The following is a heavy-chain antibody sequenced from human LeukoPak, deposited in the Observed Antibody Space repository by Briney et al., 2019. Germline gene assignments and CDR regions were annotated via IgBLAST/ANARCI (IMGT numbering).Heavy chain of an antibody. Sequence: ASVKVSCKASGYTFTGYYMHWVRQAPGQGLEWMGWINPNSGGTNYAQKFQGRVTMTRDTSISTAYMELSRLRSDDTAVYYCARVADSYGYSQLDYWGQGTLVTVSS. J-gene: IGHJ4*02. CDR2: INPNSGGT. CDR3: ARVADSYGYSQLDY. V-gene: IGHV1-2*02. D-gene: IGHD5-18*01. CDR1: GYTFTGYY.